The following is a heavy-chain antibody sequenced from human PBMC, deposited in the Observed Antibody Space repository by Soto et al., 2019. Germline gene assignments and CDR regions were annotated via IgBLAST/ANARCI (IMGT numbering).Heavy chain of an antibody. D-gene: IGHD7-27*01. CDR3: ARVMGKNWFDV. V-gene: IGHV4-59*13. Sequence: LETLSLTCSVFGGSISGYYWSWIRQTPGTGLEWIGYIYYNGRTNFNPSLKSRATISLDTSKNQFSLQLTSVTAADTAVYYCARVMGKNWFDVWSQGTLVTVSS. CDR2: IYYNGRT. J-gene: IGHJ5*02. CDR1: GGSISGYY.